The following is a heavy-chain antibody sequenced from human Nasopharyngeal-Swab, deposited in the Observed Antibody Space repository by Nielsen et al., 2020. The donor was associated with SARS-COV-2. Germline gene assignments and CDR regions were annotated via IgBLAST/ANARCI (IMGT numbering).Heavy chain of an antibody. CDR1: GFTFSSYA. V-gene: IGHV3-23*01. CDR3: ARDQWQQLVA. J-gene: IGHJ5*02. Sequence: GESLKISCAASGFTFSSYAMNWVRQAPGKGPEWVSAISRTSSTYYADSVKGRFTVSRDNSKNTLYLQMNTLRAEDTAVYYCARDQWQQLVAWGQGTLVTVSS. CDR2: ISRTSST. D-gene: IGHD6-13*01.